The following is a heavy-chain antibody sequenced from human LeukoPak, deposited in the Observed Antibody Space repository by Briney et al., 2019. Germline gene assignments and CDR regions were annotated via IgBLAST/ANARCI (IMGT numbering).Heavy chain of an antibody. V-gene: IGHV1-69*13. CDR3: ARVGSSSWYVRGTRFDP. D-gene: IGHD6-13*01. CDR1: GGTFSSYA. J-gene: IGHJ5*02. CDR2: IIPIFGTA. Sequence: ASVKVSCKASGGTFSSYAISWVRQAPGQGLEWMEGIIPIFGTANYAQKFQGRVTITADESTSTAYMELSSLRSEDTAVYYCARVGSSSWYVRGTRFDPWGQGTLVTVSS.